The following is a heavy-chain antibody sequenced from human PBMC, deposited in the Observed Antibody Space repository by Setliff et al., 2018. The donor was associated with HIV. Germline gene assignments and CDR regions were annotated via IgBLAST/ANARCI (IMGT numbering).Heavy chain of an antibody. CDR3: TKNLYRSPWSPLDY. CDR1: GFTFSYYG. V-gene: IGHV3-30*02. J-gene: IGHJ4*02. Sequence: LRLSCATSGFTFSYYGMHWVRQAPGKGLEWVAFIRYDDTYKYYADSVKGRFTISRDNSKNTLYLQMNSLRAEDTAVYYCTKNLYRSPWSPLDYWGQGTLVTVSS. CDR2: IRYDDTYK. D-gene: IGHD6-19*01.